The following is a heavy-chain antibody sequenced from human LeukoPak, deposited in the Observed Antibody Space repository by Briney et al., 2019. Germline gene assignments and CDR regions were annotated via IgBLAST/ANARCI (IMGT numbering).Heavy chain of an antibody. D-gene: IGHD6-13*01. J-gene: IGHJ6*02. V-gene: IGHV4-39*01. Sequence: SETLSLTCTVSGGSISSSSYYWGWIRQPPGKGLEWIGSIYYSGSTYYNPSLKSRVTISGDTSKNQFSLKLSSVTAADTAVYYCARHGAAGTIRYYYHGMDVWGQGTTVTVSS. CDR1: GGSISSSSYY. CDR2: IYYSGST. CDR3: ARHGAAGTIRYYYHGMDV.